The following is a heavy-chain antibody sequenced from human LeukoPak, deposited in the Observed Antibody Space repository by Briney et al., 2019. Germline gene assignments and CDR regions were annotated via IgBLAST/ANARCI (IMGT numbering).Heavy chain of an antibody. V-gene: IGHV3-9*01. D-gene: IGHD3-10*01. CDR2: ISWNSGSI. Sequence: GGSLRLSCAASGFTFDDYAMHWVRQAPGKGLEWVSGISWNSGSIGYADSVKGRFTISRDNAKNSLYLQMNSLRAEDTALYHCAKDIMVRGVAYGMDVWGQGTTVTVSS. CDR1: GFTFDDYA. J-gene: IGHJ6*02. CDR3: AKDIMVRGVAYGMDV.